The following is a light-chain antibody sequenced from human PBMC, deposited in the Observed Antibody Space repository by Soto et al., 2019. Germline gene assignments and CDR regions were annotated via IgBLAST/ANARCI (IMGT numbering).Light chain of an antibody. V-gene: IGLV2-14*03. J-gene: IGLJ2*01. CDR2: EVF. CDR1: SSDVGGYDY. CDR3: CSYTTTITFV. Sequence: QSALTQPASVSGSPGQSITISCTGTSSDVGGYDYVSWYQQHPGKVPKLMIYEVFRRPSGISDRFSGSKSGNTASLTISGLQAEDEADYYCCSYTTTITFVFGGGTKLTVL.